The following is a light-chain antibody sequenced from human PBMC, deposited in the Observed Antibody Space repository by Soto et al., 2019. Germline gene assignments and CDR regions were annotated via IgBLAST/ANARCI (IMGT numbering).Light chain of an antibody. CDR1: SSDVGGYNY. CDR3: CSHAGSFYV. V-gene: IGLV2-11*01. Sequence: QSALTQPRSVSGSPGQSVTISCTGTSSDVGGYNYVSWYQQHPGKAPKLMIYDVSKRPSGVPDRFSGSKSGNTASLTISGLQAEDEADYYCCSHAGSFYVFGTGTKVTVL. CDR2: DVS. J-gene: IGLJ1*01.